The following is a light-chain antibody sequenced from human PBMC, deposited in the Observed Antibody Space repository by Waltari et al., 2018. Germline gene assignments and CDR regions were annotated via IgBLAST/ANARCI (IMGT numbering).Light chain of an antibody. CDR1: SSDVGNCNL. V-gene: IGLV2-23*02. Sequence: QAALTQPASVSGSPGTSITHSCTRRSSDVGNCNLVSWEQKHPGQAPKCVIYEVSQRPSGVSDRCSGSKSGNTASLTISGLQAEDEADYFCCSYAGSSTLVFGGGTKLTVL. J-gene: IGLJ2*01. CDR3: CSYAGSSTLV. CDR2: EVS.